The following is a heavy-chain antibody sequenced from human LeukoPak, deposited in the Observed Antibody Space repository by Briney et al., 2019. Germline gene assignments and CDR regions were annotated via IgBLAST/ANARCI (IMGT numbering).Heavy chain of an antibody. CDR1: GFTFRSYG. CDR3: AREDGRTYPMASAY. Sequence: GSLRLSCAASGFTFRSYGMHWVRQAPGKGLEGVAFMQNDGNTKYFADSVKGRFTVSRDNSKNTLYLQMNSLRPEDTAIYYCAREDGRTYPMASAYWGQGTLVTVSS. J-gene: IGHJ4*02. V-gene: IGHV3-30*02. CDR2: MQNDGNTK. D-gene: IGHD2-15*01.